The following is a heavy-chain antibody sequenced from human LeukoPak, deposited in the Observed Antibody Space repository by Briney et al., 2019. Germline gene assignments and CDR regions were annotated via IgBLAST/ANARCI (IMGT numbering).Heavy chain of an antibody. CDR1: AGSISSSDYY. CDR2: IFYSGNT. Sequence: SETLSLTCTVSAGSISSSDYYWGWIRQPPGTGLEWIGSIFYSGNTYYNPSLKSRITISVHTSRNQFSLKLSSVTAADTAVYYCARVAVAGTSFDCWGQGTLVTVSS. J-gene: IGHJ4*02. CDR3: ARVAVAGTSFDC. D-gene: IGHD6-19*01. V-gene: IGHV4-39*01.